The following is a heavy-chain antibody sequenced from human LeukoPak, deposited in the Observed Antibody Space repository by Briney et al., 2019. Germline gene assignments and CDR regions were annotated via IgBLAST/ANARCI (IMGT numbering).Heavy chain of an antibody. CDR2: IYTSGST. V-gene: IGHV4-4*07. Sequence: SETLSLTCTVSGGSISSYYWSWIRQPAGKGLEWIGRIYTSGSTNYNPSLKSRVTMSVDTSKNQFSLKLSSVTAADTAVYYCARDWYSSGWYSFDYWGQGTLVTVSS. D-gene: IGHD6-19*01. CDR1: GGSISSYY. CDR3: ARDWYSSGWYSFDY. J-gene: IGHJ4*02.